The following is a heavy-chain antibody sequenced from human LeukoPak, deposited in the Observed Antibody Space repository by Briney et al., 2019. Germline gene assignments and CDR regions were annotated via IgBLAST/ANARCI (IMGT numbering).Heavy chain of an antibody. CDR1: GGSISSYY. CDR3: ARAPHHDY. J-gene: IGHJ4*02. Sequence: SETLSLTCTVSGGSISSYYWSWIRQPPGKGLEWIGYIYYSGSTNYNPSLKSRVTISVDTSKNQFSLKLSSVTAADTAVYYCARAPHHDYWGQGTLVTVSS. CDR2: IYYSGST. V-gene: IGHV4-59*12.